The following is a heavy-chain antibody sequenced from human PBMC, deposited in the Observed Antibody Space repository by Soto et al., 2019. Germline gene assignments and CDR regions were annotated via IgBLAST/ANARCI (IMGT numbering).Heavy chain of an antibody. CDR1: GFTFSSYA. J-gene: IGHJ4*02. CDR3: ARLMYISVAGSDY. V-gene: IGHV3-30-3*01. CDR2: ISYDGSNK. Sequence: QVQLVESGGGVVHPGRSLRLSCAASGFTFSSYAMHWVRQAPGKGLEWVAVISYDGSNKYYADSVKGRFTISRDNSKNTLYLQMNSLRAEDTAVYYCARLMYISVAGSDYWGQGTLVTVSS. D-gene: IGHD6-19*01.